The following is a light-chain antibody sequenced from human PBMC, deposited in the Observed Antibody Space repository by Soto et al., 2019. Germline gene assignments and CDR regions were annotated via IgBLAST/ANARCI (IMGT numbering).Light chain of an antibody. V-gene: IGLV2-14*01. CDR1: SSDIGTYNY. J-gene: IGLJ3*02. CDR3: SSYTTSSTPV. CDR2: EVS. Sequence: QSALTQPASVSGSPGQSITISCTGTSSDIGTYNYVSWYQQHPGKVPKLMIYEVSNRPSGVSNRFSGSKSGNTASLAISGLQAEDESDYYSSSYTTSSTPVFGAGTKVTVL.